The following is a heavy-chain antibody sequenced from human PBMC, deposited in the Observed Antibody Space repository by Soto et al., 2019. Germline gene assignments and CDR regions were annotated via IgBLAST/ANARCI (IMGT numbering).Heavy chain of an antibody. CDR2: ISAYNGNT. CDR1: GYTFTSYG. Sequence: QVQLVQSGAEVKKPGASVKVSCKASGYTFTSYGISWVRQAPGQGLEWMGWISAYNGNTNYAQKLQGRVTMTTDTSTSTAYMELRSRASDDTAVYYSASFCNRGRYRTNHCYGMAVWGQGTAVTV. CDR3: ASFCNRGRYRTNHCYGMAV. J-gene: IGHJ6*02. V-gene: IGHV1-18*01. D-gene: IGHD1-26*01.